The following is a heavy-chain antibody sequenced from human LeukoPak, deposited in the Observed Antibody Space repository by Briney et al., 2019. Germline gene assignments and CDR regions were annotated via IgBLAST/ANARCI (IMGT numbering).Heavy chain of an antibody. CDR1: GFTFSSYS. V-gene: IGHV3-21*01. CDR2: ISSSSSYI. Sequence: GGSLRLSCAASGFTFSSYSMNWVRQAPGKGLEWVSSISSSSSYIYYADSVKGRFTISRDNAKSSLYLQMNSLRAEDTAVYYCARDVSRCSSTSCYSYYGMDVWGQGTTVTVSS. J-gene: IGHJ6*02. CDR3: ARDVSRCSSTSCYSYYGMDV. D-gene: IGHD2-2*01.